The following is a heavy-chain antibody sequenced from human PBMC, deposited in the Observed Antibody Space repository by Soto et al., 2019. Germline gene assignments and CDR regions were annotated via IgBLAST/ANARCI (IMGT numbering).Heavy chain of an antibody. Sequence: GGSLRLSCAASGFTFSSYAMSWVRQAPGKGLEWVSAISGSGGSTYYADSVKGRFTISRDNSKNTLYLQMNSLRAEDMAVYYCAKEVRITYSGSYLRGAFDIWGQGTMVTVSS. V-gene: IGHV3-23*01. J-gene: IGHJ3*02. CDR1: GFTFSSYA. CDR2: ISGSGGST. D-gene: IGHD1-26*01. CDR3: AKEVRITYSGSYLRGAFDI.